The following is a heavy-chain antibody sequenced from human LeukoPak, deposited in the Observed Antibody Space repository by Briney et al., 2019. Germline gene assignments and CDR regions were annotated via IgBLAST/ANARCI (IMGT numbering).Heavy chain of an antibody. Sequence: GGSLRLSCAASGFTFSSYEMNWVRQAPGKGLEWVSYISSSSSTIYYADSVKGRFTISRDNAKNSLYLQMNSLRAEDTAVYYCAREEVFLEWLSIPAYYYYMDVWGKGTTVTVSS. CDR3: AREEVFLEWLSIPAYYYYMDV. D-gene: IGHD3-3*01. V-gene: IGHV3-48*01. CDR2: ISSSSSTI. CDR1: GFTFSSYE. J-gene: IGHJ6*03.